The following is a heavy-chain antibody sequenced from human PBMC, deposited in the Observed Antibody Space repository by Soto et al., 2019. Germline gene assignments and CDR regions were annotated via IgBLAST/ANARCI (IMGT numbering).Heavy chain of an antibody. CDR2: VIGSGATT. J-gene: IGHJ4*02. CDR1: GFTFNNYA. CDR3: AKAGGEYSSSREYYFDY. D-gene: IGHD6-6*01. V-gene: IGHV3-23*01. Sequence: EVQLLESGGGLVQPGGSLRLSCAASGFTFNNYAMRWVRQAPGKGLEWVSTVIGSGATTYYADSVKGRFPVSRDNSKNTVYLQMNSLRAEDTAVYYCAKAGGEYSSSREYYFDYWGQGALVTVSS.